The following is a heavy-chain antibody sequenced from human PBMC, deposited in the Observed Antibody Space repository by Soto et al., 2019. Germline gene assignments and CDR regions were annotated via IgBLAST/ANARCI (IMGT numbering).Heavy chain of an antibody. Sequence: QVQLVESGGGVVQPGRSLRLPCAASGFTFSSYAMHWVRQAPGKWLEWVAVISYDGSNKYYADSVKGRFTISRDNSKNTLYLQMNSLRAEDTAVYYCARDQARKGSGWYTYYGMDVWGQGTTVTVSS. CDR2: ISYDGSNK. J-gene: IGHJ6*02. CDR1: GFTFSSYA. CDR3: ARDQARKGSGWYTYYGMDV. V-gene: IGHV3-30-3*01. D-gene: IGHD6-19*01.